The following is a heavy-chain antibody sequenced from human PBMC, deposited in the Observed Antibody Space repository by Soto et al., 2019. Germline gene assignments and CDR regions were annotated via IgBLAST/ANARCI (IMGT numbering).Heavy chain of an antibody. CDR2: ISHSGAT. Sequence: SETVSLTCAVYGGSFTDYYWTWIRQPPGKGLEWIGEISHSGATNYNPSLKSRVTISEDTSKNQVSLKVTSVTAADTAVFYCARRNHYYGMDVWGQGTTGTSP. CDR3: ARRNHYYGMDV. V-gene: IGHV4-34*01. CDR1: GGSFTDYY. J-gene: IGHJ6*02.